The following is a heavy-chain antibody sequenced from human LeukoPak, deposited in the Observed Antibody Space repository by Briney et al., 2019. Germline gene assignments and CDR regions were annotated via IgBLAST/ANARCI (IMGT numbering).Heavy chain of an antibody. Sequence: GGSLRLSCAASGFTFSSYAMSWVRQAPGKGLEWVANIKQDGSEKYYVDSVKGRFTISRDNAKNSLYLQMNSLRAEDTAVYYCARDGDKDLDYWGQGTLVTVSS. D-gene: IGHD2-21*01. V-gene: IGHV3-7*01. CDR2: IKQDGSEK. CDR1: GFTFSSYA. J-gene: IGHJ4*02. CDR3: ARDGDKDLDY.